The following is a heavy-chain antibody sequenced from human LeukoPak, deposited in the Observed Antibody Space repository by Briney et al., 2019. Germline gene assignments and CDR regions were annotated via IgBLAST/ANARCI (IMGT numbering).Heavy chain of an antibody. D-gene: IGHD3-10*01. CDR3: ARDRAIYYYGMDV. V-gene: IGHV3-30*04. CDR2: ISHDGSNK. Sequence: PGRSLRLSCAASGFTFSSYAMHWVRQAPGKGLEWVAVISHDGSNKYYADSVKGRFTISRDNSKNTLYLQMNSLRAEDTAVYYCARDRAIYYYGMDVWGQGTTVTVSS. CDR1: GFTFSSYA. J-gene: IGHJ6*02.